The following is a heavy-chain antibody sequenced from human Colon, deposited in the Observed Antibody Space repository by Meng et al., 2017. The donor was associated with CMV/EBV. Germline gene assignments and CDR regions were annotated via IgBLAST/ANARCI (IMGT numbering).Heavy chain of an antibody. Sequence: GESLKISCAASGFTFSSYAMHWVRQSPGKGLEWVALISFDGKNTYYADSVKGRFTISRDNFKGTLYLQMNTVRLEDTAMYYCARAGLSLHNYLDYWGQGTLVTVSS. J-gene: IGHJ4*02. V-gene: IGHV3-30*04. CDR1: GFTFSSYA. D-gene: IGHD2/OR15-2a*01. CDR2: ISFDGKNT. CDR3: ARAGLSLHNYLDY.